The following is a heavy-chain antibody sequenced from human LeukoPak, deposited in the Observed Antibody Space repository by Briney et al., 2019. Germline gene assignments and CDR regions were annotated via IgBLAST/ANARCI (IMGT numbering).Heavy chain of an antibody. CDR2: INPNSGGT. J-gene: IGHJ6*03. CDR3: ARVYGSGSYGHYYYYMDV. CDR1: GYTFTGYY. D-gene: IGHD3-10*01. V-gene: IGHV1-2*02. Sequence: ASVKVSCKASGYTFTGYYMHWVRQAPGQGLEWMGWINPNSGGTNYAQKFQGRVTMTRDTSISTAYMELSRLRSDDTAVYYCARVYGSGSYGHYYYYMDVWGKGTTVTISS.